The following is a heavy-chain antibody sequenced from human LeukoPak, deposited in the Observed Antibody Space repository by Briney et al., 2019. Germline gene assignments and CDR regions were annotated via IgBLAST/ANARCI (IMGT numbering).Heavy chain of an antibody. V-gene: IGHV4-59*08. CDR3: ARRGSTSFDY. Sequence: SETLSLTCTVSGGSISGYYWSWIRLPPGKGLEWIVYYYYSGSTDYNPSLKSRVTISVDTPKNQLSLKLSSVTAADTAVYYCARRGSTSFDYWGQGTLVTVSS. J-gene: IGHJ4*02. D-gene: IGHD1-26*01. CDR1: GGSISGYY. CDR2: YYYSGST.